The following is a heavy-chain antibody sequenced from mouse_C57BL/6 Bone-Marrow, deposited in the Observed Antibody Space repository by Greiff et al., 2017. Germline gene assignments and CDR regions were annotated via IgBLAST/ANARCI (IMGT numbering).Heavy chain of an antibody. V-gene: IGHV1-55*01. Sequence: VQLQQPGAELVKPGASVKMSCKASGYTFTSYWITWVKQRPGQGLEWIGDIYPGSGSTNYNEKFKSKATLTVDTSSSTAYMQLSSLTSEDSAVYYCARYYCGSSAWFAYWGQGTLVTVSA. D-gene: IGHD1-1*01. CDR1: GYTFTSYW. J-gene: IGHJ3*01. CDR3: ARYYCGSSAWFAY. CDR2: IYPGSGST.